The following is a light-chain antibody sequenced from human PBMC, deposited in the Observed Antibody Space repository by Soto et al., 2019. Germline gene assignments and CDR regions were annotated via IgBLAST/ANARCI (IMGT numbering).Light chain of an antibody. CDR3: KQNNSYPLT. J-gene: IGKJ4*01. V-gene: IGKV1-5*03. CDR1: QSISSW. CDR2: KAS. Sequence: DIQMTQSPSTLSASVGDRVTITCRASQSISSWLAWYQQKPGKAPNLLIYKASSLESGVPSRFSGSGSGTEFPLPIRSLQPDDFAPYYCKQNNSYPLTFGGGPRWSSN.